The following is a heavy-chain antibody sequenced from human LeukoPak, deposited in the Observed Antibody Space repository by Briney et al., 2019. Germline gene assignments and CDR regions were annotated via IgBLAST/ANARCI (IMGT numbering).Heavy chain of an antibody. D-gene: IGHD2-8*01. J-gene: IGHJ4*02. Sequence: GGSLRLSCEASGFTFSNSWMNGVRRSPGKGRKGVANISPEGNGKRSVDSGRARFTVSRDNARTSRFLQMNNLRARDRPQNNGAAWYSETTQEHNSWGQGTLVTVSS. CDR1: GFTFSNSW. V-gene: IGHV3-7*01. CDR3: AAWYSETTQEHNS. CDR2: ISPEGNGK.